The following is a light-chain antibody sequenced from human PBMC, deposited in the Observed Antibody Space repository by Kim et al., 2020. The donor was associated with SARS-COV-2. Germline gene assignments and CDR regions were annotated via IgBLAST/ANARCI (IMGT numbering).Light chain of an antibody. Sequence: SYELTQPPSVSVSPGQTASITCSGDKLGDKYACWYQQKPGQSPVLVIYQDSKRPSGLPERFSGSNSGNTAPLTISGTQAMDEADYYCQAWDSSTAVFRGG. CDR3: QAWDSSTAV. CDR2: QDS. J-gene: IGLJ2*01. CDR1: KLGDKY. V-gene: IGLV3-1*01.